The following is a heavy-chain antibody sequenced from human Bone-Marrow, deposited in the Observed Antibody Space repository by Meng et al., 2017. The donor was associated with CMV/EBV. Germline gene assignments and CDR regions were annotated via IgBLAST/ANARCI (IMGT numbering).Heavy chain of an antibody. CDR3: TRVAYDYGAPIHLDY. CDR1: GFTFSSYW. V-gene: IGHV3-7*03. J-gene: IGHJ4*02. CDR2: IKQDGSEK. Sequence: GESLKISCAASGFTFSSYWMSWVRQAPGKGLEWVANIKQDGSEKYYVDSVKGRFTISRDNAKNSLYLQMNSLKTEDTAVYYCTRVAYDYGAPIHLDYWGQGTRVTVS. D-gene: IGHD4-17*01.